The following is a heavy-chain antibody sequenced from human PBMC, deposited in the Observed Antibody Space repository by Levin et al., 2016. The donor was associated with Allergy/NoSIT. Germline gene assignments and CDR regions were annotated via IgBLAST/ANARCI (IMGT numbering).Heavy chain of an antibody. V-gene: IGHV4-38-2*02. CDR1: GYSISSGYY. CDR3: ASTTHPCYCFDS. J-gene: IGHJ4*02. Sequence: SETLSLTCTVSGYSISSGYYWGWIRQPPGKGLEWIGSIYYSGSTYYNPSLKSRVTISVDTSKNQFSLKLSSVTAADTAVYYCASTTHPCYCFDSWGQGTLVTVSS. CDR2: IYYSGST. D-gene: IGHD2-15*01.